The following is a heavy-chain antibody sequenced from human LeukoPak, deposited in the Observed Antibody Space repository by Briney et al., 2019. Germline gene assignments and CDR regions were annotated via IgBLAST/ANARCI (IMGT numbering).Heavy chain of an antibody. CDR3: ARGGGPGNSRFDYFDY. CDR1: GFTVISNY. J-gene: IGHJ4*02. V-gene: IGHV3-53*01. CDR2: IYTGGST. D-gene: IGHD4-23*01. Sequence: PGGSLRLSCAASGFTVISNYMSWVRQAPGKGLEWVSVIYTGGSTYYADSVKGRFTISRDNSKNTLYLQMNSLRAEDTAVYYCARGGGPGNSRFDYFDYWGQGTLVTVSS.